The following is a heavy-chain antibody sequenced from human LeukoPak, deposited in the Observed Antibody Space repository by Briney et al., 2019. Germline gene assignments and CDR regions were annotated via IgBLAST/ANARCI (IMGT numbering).Heavy chain of an antibody. CDR3: ARDFRAMVNYFDY. Sequence: GGSLRLSCAASGFTFSSYSMNWVRQAPGKGLEWVSSISSSSSYIYYADSVKGRFTISRDNAKNSLYLQMSSLRAEDTAVYYCARDFRAMVNYFDYWGQGTLVTVSS. CDR1: GFTFSSYS. CDR2: ISSSSSYI. J-gene: IGHJ4*02. V-gene: IGHV3-21*01. D-gene: IGHD5-18*01.